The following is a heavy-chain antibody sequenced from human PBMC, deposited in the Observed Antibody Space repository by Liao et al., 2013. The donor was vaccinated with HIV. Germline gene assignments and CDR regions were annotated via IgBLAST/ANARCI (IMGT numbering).Heavy chain of an antibody. CDR1: SGSISYYY. D-gene: IGHD6-13*01. CDR2: IYPSGST. J-gene: IGHJ6*03. CDR3: ARDVAAAGTGYMDV. V-gene: IGHV4-4*07. Sequence: QVQLQESGPGLVKPSETLSLTCTVSSGSISYYYWSWVRQPAGKGLEWIGRIYPSGSTNYNPSLKSRVTMSVDTSKSQFSLHLNSVTAADTAVYYCARDVAAAGTGYMDVWGERTTVTVSS.